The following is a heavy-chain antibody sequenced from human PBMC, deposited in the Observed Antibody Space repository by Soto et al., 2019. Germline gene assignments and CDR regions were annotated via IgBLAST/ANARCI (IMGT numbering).Heavy chain of an antibody. D-gene: IGHD1-26*01. J-gene: IGHJ3*02. CDR1: GFTVSSNY. Sequence: GGSLRLSCAASGFTVSSNYMSWVRQAPGKGLEWVSVIYSGGSTYYADSVKGRFTISRDNSKNTLYLQMNSLRAEDTAVYYCARDMYSGSFGAFDIWVQGTMVTVSS. CDR3: ARDMYSGSFGAFDI. CDR2: IYSGGST. V-gene: IGHV3-53*01.